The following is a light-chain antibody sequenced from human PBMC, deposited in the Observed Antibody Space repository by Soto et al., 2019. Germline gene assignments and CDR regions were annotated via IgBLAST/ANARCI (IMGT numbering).Light chain of an antibody. V-gene: IGKV3-15*01. Sequence: EIVMTQSPATLSVSPGERVTLSCRASESVSSNLAWYQQKPGQAPRLLMYGASTRATGIPARFSGSGSGTEFTLTISSLQSEDFAVYYCQQDYTRFTFGPGTKVDIK. J-gene: IGKJ3*01. CDR1: ESVSSN. CDR3: QQDYTRFT. CDR2: GAS.